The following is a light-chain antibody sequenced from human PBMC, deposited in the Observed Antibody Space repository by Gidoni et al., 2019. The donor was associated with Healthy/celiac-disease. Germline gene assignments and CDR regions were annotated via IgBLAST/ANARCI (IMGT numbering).Light chain of an antibody. CDR2: AAS. Sequence: IKWTKSPSFLSASVGDRVTITCRASQGISSYLAWYQQKPGKAPKLLIYAASTLQSGVPSRFSGSGSGTEFTLTISSLQPEDFATYYCQQLNSYPITFGQGTRLEIK. CDR1: QGISSY. CDR3: QQLNSYPIT. J-gene: IGKJ5*01. V-gene: IGKV1-9*01.